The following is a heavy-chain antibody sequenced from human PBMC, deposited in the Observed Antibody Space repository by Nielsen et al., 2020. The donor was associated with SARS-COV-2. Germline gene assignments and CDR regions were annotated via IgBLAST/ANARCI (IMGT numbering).Heavy chain of an antibody. J-gene: IGHJ6*03. V-gene: IGHV2-70*20. CDR1: GFSLTTSGMS. D-gene: IGHD4-17*01. CDR2: IEWDDDK. CDR3: ARTHYGDYYYYYMDV. Sequence: SGPTLVKPTQTLALTCTFSGFSLTTSGMSVSWVRQPPGKALEWLAVIEWDDDKYYSESVRTTLTISRDTSKNQVVLTMTNMDPVDTATYYCARTHYGDYYYYYMDVWGKGTTVTVSS.